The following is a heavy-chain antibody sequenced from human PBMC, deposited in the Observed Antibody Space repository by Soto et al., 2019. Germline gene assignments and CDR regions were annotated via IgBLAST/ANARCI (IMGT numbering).Heavy chain of an antibody. D-gene: IGHD6-6*01. V-gene: IGHV4-4*02. J-gene: IGHJ6*03. CDR3: ARVTSSSSFSYYYYMDV. Sequence: SETLSLTCAVSSGSISSSNWWSWVRQPPGKGLEWIGEIYHSGSTNYNPSLKSRVTISVDKSKNQFSLKLSSVTAADTAVYYCARVTSSSSFSYYYYMDVWGKGTTVTVSS. CDR1: SGSISSSNW. CDR2: IYHSGST.